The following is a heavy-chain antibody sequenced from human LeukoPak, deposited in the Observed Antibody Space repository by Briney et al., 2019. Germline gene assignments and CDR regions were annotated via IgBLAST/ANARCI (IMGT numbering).Heavy chain of an antibody. CDR2: ISSTSTNM. D-gene: IGHD4-17*01. CDR3: VRNDGDDAFDI. CDR1: RFTLSTYS. J-gene: IGHJ3*02. Sequence: PGGSLRLSCAASRFTLSTYSMNWVRQAPGRGLGWVSYISSTSTNMYYKDSVKGRFTISRDNAKNSLYLHMTSVRAEDTAVYYCVRNDGDDAFDIWGRGTRVTVSS. V-gene: IGHV3-48*01.